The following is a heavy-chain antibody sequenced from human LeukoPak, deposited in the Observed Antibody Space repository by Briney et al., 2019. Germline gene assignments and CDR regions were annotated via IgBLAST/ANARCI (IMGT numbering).Heavy chain of an antibody. J-gene: IGHJ4*02. CDR2: IFPGDSDT. D-gene: IGHD5-24*01. CDR3: ARRKGDGYNSPFDY. Sequence: GESLKISCKGSGYSFTSYWIGWVRQMPGEGLEWMGIIFPGDSDTRYSPSFQGQVTLSADTSISTAYLQWSSLKASDTAMYYCARRKGDGYNSPFDYWGQGTLVTVSS. V-gene: IGHV5-51*01. CDR1: GYSFTSYW.